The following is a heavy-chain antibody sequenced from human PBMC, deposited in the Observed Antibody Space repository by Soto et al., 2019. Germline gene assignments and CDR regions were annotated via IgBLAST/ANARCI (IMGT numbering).Heavy chain of an antibody. V-gene: IGHV3-30-3*01. Sequence: GGSLRLSCAASGFTFSSYAMHWVRQAPGKGLEWVAVISYDGSNKYYADSVKGRFTISRDNSKNTLYLQMNSLRAEDTAVYYCARGGRITIFGVVNPREAFDIWGQGTMVTVSS. CDR2: ISYDGSNK. CDR1: GFTFSSYA. CDR3: ARGGRITIFGVVNPREAFDI. J-gene: IGHJ3*02. D-gene: IGHD3-3*01.